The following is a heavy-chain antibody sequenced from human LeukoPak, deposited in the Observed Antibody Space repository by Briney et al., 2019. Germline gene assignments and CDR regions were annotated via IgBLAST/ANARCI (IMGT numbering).Heavy chain of an antibody. Sequence: SETLSLTCTVSGGSISSGDYYWSWIRQPPGKGLEWIGYIYYSGSTYYNPSLKSRVTISVDTSKNQFSLKLSSVTAADTAVYYCAREADRKGYSYGYISGPFDPWGQGTLVTVSS. CDR1: GGSISSGDYY. CDR3: AREADRKGYSYGYISGPFDP. D-gene: IGHD5-18*01. CDR2: IYYSGST. J-gene: IGHJ5*02. V-gene: IGHV4-30-4*01.